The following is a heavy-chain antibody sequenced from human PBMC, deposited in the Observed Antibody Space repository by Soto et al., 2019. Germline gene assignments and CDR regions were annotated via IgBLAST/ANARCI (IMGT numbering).Heavy chain of an antibody. J-gene: IGHJ6*03. CDR2: ILPILGIA. Sequence: QVQLVQSGAEVKKPGSSVKVSCKASGGTFSSYTISWVRQAPGQGLEWMGRILPILGIANYAQKFQGRVTITADKSSSKAYMELSSLRSEDTAVYYCARSDSSSSVSYYYYYMDVWGKGPTVTVSS. CDR3: ARSDSSSSVSYYYYYMDV. CDR1: GGTFSSYT. D-gene: IGHD6-6*01. V-gene: IGHV1-69*02.